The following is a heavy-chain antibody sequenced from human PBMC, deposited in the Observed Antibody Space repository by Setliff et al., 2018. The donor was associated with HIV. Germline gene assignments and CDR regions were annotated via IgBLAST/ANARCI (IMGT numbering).Heavy chain of an antibody. CDR3: TTNIAARPEGGLDF. D-gene: IGHD6-6*01. CDR1: GYTFTSYA. V-gene: IGHV1-3*01. J-gene: IGHJ4*02. Sequence: ASVKVSCKASGYTFTSYAMHWVRQAPGQSLEWMGWINAGNGNTKYSQNFQGRVTFTSDTSASTAYMQLTSLRSEDTAVYYCTTNIAARPEGGLDFWGQGTLVTVSS. CDR2: INAGNGNT.